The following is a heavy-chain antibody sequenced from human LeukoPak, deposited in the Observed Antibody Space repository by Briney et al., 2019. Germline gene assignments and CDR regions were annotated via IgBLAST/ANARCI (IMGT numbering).Heavy chain of an antibody. J-gene: IGHJ4*02. Sequence: PGRSLRLSCAASGFTFSSYGMHWVRQAPGKGLEWVAAIWYDGSKKDYADSVKGRFTISRDNSKNTLYLQMNSLRAEDTAVYYCAREMNYGDYFDYWGQGTLVTVSS. CDR2: IWYDGSKK. V-gene: IGHV3-33*01. D-gene: IGHD4-17*01. CDR3: AREMNYGDYFDY. CDR1: GFTFSSYG.